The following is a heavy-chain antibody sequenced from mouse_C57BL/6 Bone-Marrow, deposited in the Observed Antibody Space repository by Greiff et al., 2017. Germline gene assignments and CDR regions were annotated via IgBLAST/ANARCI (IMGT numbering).Heavy chain of an antibody. CDR3: ARWDYDCLDC. CDR1: GYSFSDYN. J-gene: IGHJ2*01. D-gene: IGHD2-4*01. CDR2: INPNYGTT. Sequence: EVQLQQSGPELVKPGASVKISCKASGYSFSDYNMNWVKQSNGKSLEWIGVINPNYGTTSYNQQFKGEATLTVDTSTSTAYMQINSLTSEDAAVYYCARWDYDCLDCWGQGTTLTVSS. V-gene: IGHV1-39*01.